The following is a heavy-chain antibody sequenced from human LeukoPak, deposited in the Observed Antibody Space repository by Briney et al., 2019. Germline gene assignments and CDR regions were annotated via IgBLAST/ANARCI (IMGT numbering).Heavy chain of an antibody. CDR3: AKALYFGSIAFDI. V-gene: IGHV3-23*01. J-gene: IGHJ3*02. CDR2: ISGSGGST. D-gene: IGHD3-10*01. CDR1: GFTPSSYA. Sequence: GCLRLSCAASGFTPSSYATSWVRPAPGKGLGWVSAISGSGGSTDYADSVKGRFTISRDNSKNTLYLQMSSLRAEDTAVYYCAKALYFGSIAFDIWGQGTMVTVSS.